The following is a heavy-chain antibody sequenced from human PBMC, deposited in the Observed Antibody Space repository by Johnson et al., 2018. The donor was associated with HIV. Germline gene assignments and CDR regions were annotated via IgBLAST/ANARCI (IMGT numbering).Heavy chain of an antibody. J-gene: IGHJ3*01. CDR1: GFKYVA. V-gene: IGHV3-NL1*01. CDR2: TPGGDGGT. CDR3: ARGSRYTYDNDDAYLLHALDF. D-gene: IGHD3-22*01. Sequence: QLQLVESGGGLVQPGVSLRLSRAASGFKYVAPGLAFINYAVKWVSPTPGGDGGTSFADSVMGWYIIFIDNSKNTLYLQMNSLRAEDTAVYYCARGSRYTYDNDDAYLLHALDFWGQGTMVTVSS.